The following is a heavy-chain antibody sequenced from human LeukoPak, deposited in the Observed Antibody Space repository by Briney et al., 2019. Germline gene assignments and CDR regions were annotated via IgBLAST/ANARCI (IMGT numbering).Heavy chain of an antibody. D-gene: IGHD6-19*01. V-gene: IGHV3-23*01. CDR1: GFTFSSYA. CDR3: ARAGIAVAGHFDY. Sequence: PGGSLRLSCAASGFTFSSYAMSWVRQAPGKGLEWVSAISGSGGSTYYADSVKGRFTISRDNSKNTLYLQMNSLRAEDAAVYYCARAGIAVAGHFDYWGQGTLVTVSS. CDR2: ISGSGGST. J-gene: IGHJ4*02.